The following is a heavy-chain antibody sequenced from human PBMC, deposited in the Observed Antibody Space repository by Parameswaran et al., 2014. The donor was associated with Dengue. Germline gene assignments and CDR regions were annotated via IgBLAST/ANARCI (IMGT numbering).Heavy chain of an antibody. CDR3: ARSNSSGYYYGVGY. D-gene: IGHD3-22*01. Sequence: SWVRQAPGQGLEWMGGIIPIFGTANYAQKFQGRVTITADESTSTAYMELSSLRSEDTAVYYCARSNSSGYYYGVGYWGQGTLVTVSS. CDR2: IIPIFGTA. J-gene: IGHJ4*02. V-gene: IGHV1-69*01.